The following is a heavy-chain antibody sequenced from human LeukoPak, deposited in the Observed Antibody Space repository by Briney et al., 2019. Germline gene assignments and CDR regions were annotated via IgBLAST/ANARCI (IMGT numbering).Heavy chain of an antibody. CDR1: GFTFSSYS. CDR2: IKSKTDGGTT. Sequence: RTGGSLRLSCAASGFTFSSYSMNWVRQAPGKGLEWVGRIKSKTDGGTTDYAAPVKGRFTISRDDSKNTLYLQMNSLKTEDTAVYYCTTDPLLLWFGELFSWQERTRNNWFDPWGQGTLVTVSS. CDR3: TTDPLLLWFGELFSWQERTRNNWFDP. J-gene: IGHJ5*02. D-gene: IGHD3-10*01. V-gene: IGHV3-15*01.